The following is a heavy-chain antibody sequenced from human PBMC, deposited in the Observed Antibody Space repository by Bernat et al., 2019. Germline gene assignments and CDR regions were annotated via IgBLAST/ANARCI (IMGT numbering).Heavy chain of an antibody. Sequence: QLQLQESGPGLVKPSETLSLTCTVSGGSISSSSYYWGWIRQPPGKGLEWIGSIYYSGSTYYNPSLKSRVTISVDTSKNQFSLKLSSVTAADTAVYYCARPSVSGRHFDYWGQGTLVTVSS. D-gene: IGHD1-14*01. J-gene: IGHJ4*02. CDR2: IYYSGST. CDR3: ARPSVSGRHFDY. V-gene: IGHV4-39*01. CDR1: GGSISSSSYY.